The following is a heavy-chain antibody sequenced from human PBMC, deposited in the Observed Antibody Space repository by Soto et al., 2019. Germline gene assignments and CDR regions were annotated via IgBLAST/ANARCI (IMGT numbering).Heavy chain of an antibody. CDR1: GFTFSNAW. J-gene: IGHJ4*02. Sequence: EVQLVESGGGLVKPGGSLRLSCAASGFTFSNAWMSWVRQAPGKGLEWVGRIKSKTDGGTTDYAAPVKGRFTISRDDSKNTLYLQMNGLKTEDTAVYYCTTELGYYDETPKDYWGQGTLVTVSS. CDR3: TTELGYYDETPKDY. V-gene: IGHV3-15*01. CDR2: IKSKTDGGTT. D-gene: IGHD3-22*01.